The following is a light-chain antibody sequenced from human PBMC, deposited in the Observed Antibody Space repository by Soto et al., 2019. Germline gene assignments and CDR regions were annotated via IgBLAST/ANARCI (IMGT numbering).Light chain of an antibody. Sequence: DIQMTQSPSSLSASVGDRVTITCRASQSISRNLNWYQHKPGKAPKHLIYAASSLQHGVPSRFSGGGSGTEFTLSISSLQPEDFGTYYCQQSYTTASITFGQGTRLEIK. CDR3: QQSYTTASIT. V-gene: IGKV1-39*01. CDR2: AAS. J-gene: IGKJ5*01. CDR1: QSISRN.